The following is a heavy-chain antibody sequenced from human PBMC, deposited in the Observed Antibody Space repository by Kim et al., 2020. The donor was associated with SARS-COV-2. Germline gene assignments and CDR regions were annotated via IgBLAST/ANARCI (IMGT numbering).Heavy chain of an antibody. Sequence: ASVKVSCKTSGHIFIRDSIHWVRQAPGQRLEWMGGIDCGNGNTIYSQKFQGRVTFTTDTSASTAYMELSFLRSEDSAVYYCLGGFYFDYWGQGTLVTVSS. CDR1: GHIFIRDS. J-gene: IGHJ4*02. CDR2: IDCGNGNT. D-gene: IGHD3-16*01. V-gene: IGHV1-3*01. CDR3: LGGFYFDY.